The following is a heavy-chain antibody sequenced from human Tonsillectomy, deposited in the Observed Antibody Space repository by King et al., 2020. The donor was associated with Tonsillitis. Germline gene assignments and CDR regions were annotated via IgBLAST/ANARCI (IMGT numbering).Heavy chain of an antibody. CDR2: IVPVLGIS. D-gene: IGHD4-17*01. Sequence: VQLVQSGAEVKKPGSSVKVSCKASGGTLSRFAISWVRQAPGQGLEWMGRIVPVLGISNYAQKFQGRVTFTAETSTSTAYMEVGSLGSEDTAVYYCAKFPRKEVTTPGDYWGQGTLVTVSS. CDR1: GGTLSRFA. V-gene: IGHV1-69*04. J-gene: IGHJ4*02. CDR3: AKFPRKEVTTPGDY.